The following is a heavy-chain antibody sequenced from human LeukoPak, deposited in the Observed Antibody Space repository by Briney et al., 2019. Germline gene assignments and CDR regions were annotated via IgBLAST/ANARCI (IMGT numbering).Heavy chain of an antibody. CDR2: ISGSSSYI. Sequence: GGSLRLSCAAFGFTFSSYGMSWVRQAPGKGLEWVSSISGSSSYIYYADSVKGRFTISRDNTKNSLYLQMNSLRAEDTAVYYCARDREGYCSGGSCQSLSYWGQGTLVTVSS. V-gene: IGHV3-21*01. CDR3: ARDREGYCSGGSCQSLSY. D-gene: IGHD2-15*01. CDR1: GFTFSSYG. J-gene: IGHJ4*02.